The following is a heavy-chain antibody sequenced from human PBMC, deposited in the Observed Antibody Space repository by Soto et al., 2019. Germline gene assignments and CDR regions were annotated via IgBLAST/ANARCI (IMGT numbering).Heavy chain of an antibody. J-gene: IGHJ4*02. Sequence: GGSLRLSCAASGFTFSSYAMSWVRQAPGKGLEWVSAISGSGGSTYYADSVKGRFTISRDNSKNTLYLQMNSLRAEDTAVYYCAKDIPYMDKGSSWYYFDYWGQGTLVTVSS. CDR2: ISGSGGST. CDR1: GFTFSSYA. CDR3: AKDIPYMDKGSSWYYFDY. V-gene: IGHV3-23*01. D-gene: IGHD6-13*01.